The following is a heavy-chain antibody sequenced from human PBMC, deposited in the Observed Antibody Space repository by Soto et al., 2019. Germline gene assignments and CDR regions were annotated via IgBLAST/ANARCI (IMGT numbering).Heavy chain of an antibody. V-gene: IGHV4-59*08. J-gene: IGHJ6*03. CDR1: GGSISSYY. D-gene: IGHD1-7*01. CDR2: IYYSGST. CDR3: ARHEELYYMDV. Sequence: SETLSLTCTVSGGSISSYYWSWIRQPPGKGLEWIGYIYYSGSTNYNPSLKSRVTISVDTSKNQFSLKLSSVTAADTAVYYCARHEELYYMDVWGKGTTVTVSS.